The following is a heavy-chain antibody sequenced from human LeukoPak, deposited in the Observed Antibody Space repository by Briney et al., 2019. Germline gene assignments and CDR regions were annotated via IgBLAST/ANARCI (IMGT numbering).Heavy chain of an antibody. J-gene: IGHJ6*02. CDR1: GYTFTIYA. V-gene: IGHV7-4-1*02. Sequence: ASVTVSCTASGYTFTIYAMNWVRQAPGQGLEWMGWINTNTGNPTYAQGFTGRFVFSLDTSVSTAYLQISSLKAEDTAVYYCARVLKPEVYYYYGMDVWGQGTTVTVSS. CDR3: ARVLKPEVYYYYGMDV. CDR2: INTNTGNP.